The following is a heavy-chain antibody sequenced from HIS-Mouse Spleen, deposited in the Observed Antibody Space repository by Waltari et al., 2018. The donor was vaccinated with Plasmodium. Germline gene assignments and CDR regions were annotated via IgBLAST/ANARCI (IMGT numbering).Heavy chain of an antibody. J-gene: IGHJ2*01. CDR1: GGSFSGYY. CDR2: INHSGST. Sequence: QVQLQQWGAGLLKPSETLSLTCAVYGGSFSGYYLSWIRQPPGKGLEWIGEINHSGSTNYNPSLKSRVTISVDTSKNQFSLKLSSVTAADTAVYYCARVTSSGVYWYFDLWGRGTLVTVSS. CDR3: ARVTSSGVYWYFDL. D-gene: IGHD3-3*01. V-gene: IGHV4-34*01.